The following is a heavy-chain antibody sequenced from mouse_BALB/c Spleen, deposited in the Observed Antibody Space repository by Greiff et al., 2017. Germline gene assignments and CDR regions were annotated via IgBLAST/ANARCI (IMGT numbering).Heavy chain of an antibody. Sequence: QVQLQQSGAELVKPGASVKLSCKTSGYTFTSYWIQWVKQRPGQGLGWIGEIFPGTGTTYYNEKFKGKATFTADTSSNTAYMQLSSLTSEDSAVYYCARNYHFDYWGQGTTLTVSS. CDR1: GYTFTSYW. J-gene: IGHJ2*01. CDR2: IFPGTGTT. CDR3: ARNYHFDY. V-gene: IGHV1S132*01. D-gene: IGHD1-1*02.